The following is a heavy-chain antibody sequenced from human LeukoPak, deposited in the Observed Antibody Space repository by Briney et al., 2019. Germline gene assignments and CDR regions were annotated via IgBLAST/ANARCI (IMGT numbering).Heavy chain of an antibody. J-gene: IGHJ4*02. V-gene: IGHV3-15*07. CDR1: GFTFSNAW. CDR2: IKSKTDSGTT. CDR3: TTEGSY. Sequence: GGSLRLSCAASGFTFSNAWMNWVRQAPGKGLEWVGRIKSKTDSGTTDYAAPVKGRFTISRDDSKNTLYLQMNSLKTEDTAVYYCTTEGSYWGQGTLVTVSS.